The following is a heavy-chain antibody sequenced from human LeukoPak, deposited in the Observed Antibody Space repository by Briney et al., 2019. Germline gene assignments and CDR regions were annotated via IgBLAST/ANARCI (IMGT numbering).Heavy chain of an antibody. V-gene: IGHV4-34*01. Sequence: SETLSLTCAVYGGSFSGYYWSWIRQPPGKGLEWIGEINHSGSTNYNPSLKSRVTISVDTSKNQFSLKLSSVTAADTAMCYCARAHKTDIVVVPAPFDYWGQGTLVTVSS. J-gene: IGHJ4*02. CDR1: GGSFSGYY. CDR2: INHSGST. CDR3: ARAHKTDIVVVPAPFDY. D-gene: IGHD2-2*01.